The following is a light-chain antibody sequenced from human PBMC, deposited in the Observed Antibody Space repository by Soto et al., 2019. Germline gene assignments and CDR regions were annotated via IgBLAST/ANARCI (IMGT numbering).Light chain of an antibody. CDR1: GSDIGGSDH. CDR2: EVS. V-gene: IGLV2-14*01. CDR3: SSYTSSNTLI. Sequence: QSALTQPASVSGSPGQSITISCTGTGSDIGGSDHVSWYQQHPGKAPKLLIYEVSYRPSGVSNHFSASKSVNTASLTVSGLQADDEAEYYCSSYTSSNTLIFGGGTKRTVL. J-gene: IGLJ2*01.